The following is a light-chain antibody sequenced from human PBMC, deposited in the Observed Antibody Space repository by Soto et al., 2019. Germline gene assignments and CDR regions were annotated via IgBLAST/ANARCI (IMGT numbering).Light chain of an antibody. CDR2: EVS. Sequence: QSVLTQPPSASGSPGQSVTISCTGTSSDIGAYNYVSWYQQHPGKAPKLMIHEVSKRPSGVPDRFSGSKSGNTASLPVSGLQAEDEADYYCSSYAGSNDRWVFGGGTKLTVL. CDR1: SSDIGAYNY. J-gene: IGLJ3*02. CDR3: SSYAGSNDRWV. V-gene: IGLV2-8*01.